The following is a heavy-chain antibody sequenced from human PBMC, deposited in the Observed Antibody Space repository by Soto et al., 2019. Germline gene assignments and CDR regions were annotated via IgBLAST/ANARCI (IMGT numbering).Heavy chain of an antibody. CDR3: AREAAGILNWFDP. CDR1: GGSISSGGYY. Sequence: QVQLQESGPGLVKPSQTLSLTCTVSGGSISSGGYYWSWIRQHPGKGLEWIGYIYYSGSTYYNPSLKSRVTISVDTSKNQFSLKLSSVTAAGTAVYYCAREAAGILNWFDPWGQGTLVTVSS. D-gene: IGHD6-25*01. J-gene: IGHJ5*02. V-gene: IGHV4-31*03. CDR2: IYYSGST.